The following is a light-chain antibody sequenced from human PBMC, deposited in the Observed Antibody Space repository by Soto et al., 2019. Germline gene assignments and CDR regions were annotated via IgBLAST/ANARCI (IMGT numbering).Light chain of an antibody. V-gene: IGKV1-16*01. CDR3: QPYHLYTWT. CDR1: QDISSH. Sequence: DIQMTQSPSSLSASVGDRVTITCRASQDISSHLAWFQQKPGKAPQSLTFGASNLQSGVPSRFSVSGSGTVFTFTISSPQPDYCPTYDCQPYHLYTWTFGHGTKVEV. J-gene: IGKJ1*01. CDR2: GAS.